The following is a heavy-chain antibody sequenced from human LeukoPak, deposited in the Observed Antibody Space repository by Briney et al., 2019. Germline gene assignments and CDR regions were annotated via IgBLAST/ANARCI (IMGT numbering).Heavy chain of an antibody. Sequence: SQTFSLTCAISGDSVSSNSAAWNWIRQSPSRGLEWLVRTYYRSKWYNGYAVSVKSRITIIPDTSKNQFSLQLNSVTPEDTAVYYCARKTTVTTNQYYGMDVWGQGTTVTVSS. CDR3: ARKTTVTTNQYYGMDV. V-gene: IGHV6-1*01. CDR2: TYYRSKWYN. J-gene: IGHJ6*02. CDR1: GDSVSSNSAA. D-gene: IGHD4-17*01.